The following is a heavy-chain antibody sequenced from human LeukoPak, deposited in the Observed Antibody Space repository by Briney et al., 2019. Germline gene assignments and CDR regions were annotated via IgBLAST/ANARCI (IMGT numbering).Heavy chain of an antibody. CDR2: ISYDGSNE. CDR1: GFTLSTYA. CDR3: TRAPFPYSSSWYGVD. J-gene: IGHJ4*02. Sequence: GKSLRLSCAVSGFTLSTYAMNWVRQAPGKGLEWVAIISYDGSNEYYADSVKGRFTISRDNSKNTLYLQMKSLRAEDTAIYYCTRAPFPYSSSWYGVDWGQGTLVTVSS. D-gene: IGHD6-13*01. V-gene: IGHV3-30*04.